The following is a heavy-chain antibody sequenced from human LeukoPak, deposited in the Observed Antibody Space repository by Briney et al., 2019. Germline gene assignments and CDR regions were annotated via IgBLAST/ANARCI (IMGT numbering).Heavy chain of an antibody. CDR2: INPNSGGT. D-gene: IGHD6-19*01. V-gene: IGHV1-2*04. Sequence: ASVKVSCTASGYTFTGYYMHWVRQAPGQGLEWMGWINPNSGGTNYAQKFQGWVTMTRDTSISTAYMELSRLRSDDTAVYYCARGIAVAGPGEHNIDYWGQGTLVTVSS. CDR1: GYTFTGYY. J-gene: IGHJ4*02. CDR3: ARGIAVAGPGEHNIDY.